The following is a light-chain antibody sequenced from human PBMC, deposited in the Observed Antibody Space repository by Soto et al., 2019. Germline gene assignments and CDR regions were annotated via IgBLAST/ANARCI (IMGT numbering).Light chain of an antibody. CDR1: SSNIGAGYD. CDR3: QSYDSSLSGVV. CDR2: GNS. J-gene: IGLJ2*01. Sequence: QSVLTQPPSVSGALGQRVTISCTGSSSNIGAGYDVHWYQQLPETAPKLLIYGNSNRPSGVPDRFSGSKSGTSASLAITGLQAEDEADYYCQSYDSSLSGVVFGGGTKVTVL. V-gene: IGLV1-40*01.